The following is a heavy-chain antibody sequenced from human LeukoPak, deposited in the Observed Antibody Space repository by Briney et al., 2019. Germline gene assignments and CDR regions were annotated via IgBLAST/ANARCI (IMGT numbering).Heavy chain of an antibody. CDR1: GGSISSYY. CDR3: AREVRGVTKGTGNWFDP. Sequence: SETLSLTCTVSGGSISSYYWSWIRQPPGKGLEWIGYIYYSGSTNYNPSLKSRVTISVDTSKNQFSLKLSSVTAADTAVYYCAREVRGVTKGTGNWFDPWGQGTLVTVSS. V-gene: IGHV4-59*01. J-gene: IGHJ5*02. D-gene: IGHD3-10*01. CDR2: IYYSGST.